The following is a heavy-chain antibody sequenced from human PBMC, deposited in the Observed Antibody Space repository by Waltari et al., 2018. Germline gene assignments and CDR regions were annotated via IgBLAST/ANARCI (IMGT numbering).Heavy chain of an antibody. D-gene: IGHD2-2*02. V-gene: IGHV4-38-2*02. CDR3: ARAPAAILSWFDP. J-gene: IGHJ5*02. CDR1: GYSISSGYY. CDR2: IYHSGST. Sequence: QVQLQESGPGLVKPSETLSLTCTVSGYSISSGYYWGWIRQPPGKGLEWIGSIYHSGSTYYNPSLKSRVTISVDTSKNQFSLKLSSLTAADTAVYYCARAPAAILSWFDPWGQGTLVTVSS.